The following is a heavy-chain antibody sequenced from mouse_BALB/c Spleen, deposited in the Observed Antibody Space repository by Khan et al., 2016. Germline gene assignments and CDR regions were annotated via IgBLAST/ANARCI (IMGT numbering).Heavy chain of an antibody. CDR2: IYPGDGDT. CDR3: ARSGYGYDY. D-gene: IGHD2-2*01. Sequence: QVQLQQSGAELVGPGSSVKISCKASGYAFSIYWMNWVKQRPGQGLEWIGQIYPGDGDTDYNGKFKDKATLTADKSSSTAYMQLSSLTSEDSAVYFCARSGYGYDYWGQGTTLTVSS. V-gene: IGHV1-80*01. J-gene: IGHJ2*01. CDR1: GYAFSIYW.